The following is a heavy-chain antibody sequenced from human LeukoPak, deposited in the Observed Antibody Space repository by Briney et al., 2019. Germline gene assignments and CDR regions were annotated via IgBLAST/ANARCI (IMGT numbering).Heavy chain of an antibody. Sequence: GGSLRLSCEGSGFPFGSYVMSWVRQAPGKGLEWIAYINHNAEMIFYPDFVKGRFTISRDNPKKSLYLQMNALRYEDTAIYYCARDHDWAFDLWGQGTPVTASS. CDR1: GFPFGSYV. CDR2: INHNAEMI. D-gene: IGHD3-9*01. CDR3: ARDHDWAFDL. V-gene: IGHV3-48*02. J-gene: IGHJ4*02.